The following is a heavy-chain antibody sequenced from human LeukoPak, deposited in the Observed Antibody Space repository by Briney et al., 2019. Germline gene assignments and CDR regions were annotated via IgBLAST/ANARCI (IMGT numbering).Heavy chain of an antibody. CDR2: INPNSGGT. Sequence: ASVKVSCKASGYTFTSYYMHWVRQAPGQGLEWMGWINPNSGGTNYAQKFQGRVTMTRDTSISTAYMELSRLRSDDTAVYYCARPYCSGGSCYRWFDPWGQGTLVTVSS. CDR1: GYTFTSYY. D-gene: IGHD2-15*01. CDR3: ARPYCSGGSCYRWFDP. V-gene: IGHV1-2*02. J-gene: IGHJ5*02.